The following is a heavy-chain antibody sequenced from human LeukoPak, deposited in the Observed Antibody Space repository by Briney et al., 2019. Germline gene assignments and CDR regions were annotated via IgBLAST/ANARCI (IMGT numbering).Heavy chain of an antibody. V-gene: IGHV4-4*02. Sequence: ETLSLTCAVSGGSISSSNWWSWVRQPPGKGLEWIGEIYHSGSTNYNPSLKSRVTISVDKSKNQFSLKLSSVTAADTAVYYCARAPYSSSWLFDYWGQGTLVTVSS. CDR1: GGSISSSNW. CDR3: ARAPYSSSWLFDY. CDR2: IYHSGST. D-gene: IGHD6-13*01. J-gene: IGHJ4*02.